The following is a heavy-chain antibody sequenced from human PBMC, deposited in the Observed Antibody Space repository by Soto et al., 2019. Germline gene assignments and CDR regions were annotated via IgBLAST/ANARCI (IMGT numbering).Heavy chain of an antibody. Sequence: PGKGLEWVSGVFGGGDGIAYADSVKGRFTISRDNSNNMLYLQMHSLRAEDTAVYYCAKDRKPDGRRLFDHRGQGTLVTVSS. CDR2: VFGGGDGI. V-gene: IGHV3-23*01. J-gene: IGHJ4*02. D-gene: IGHD2-8*01. CDR3: AKDRKPDGRRLFDH.